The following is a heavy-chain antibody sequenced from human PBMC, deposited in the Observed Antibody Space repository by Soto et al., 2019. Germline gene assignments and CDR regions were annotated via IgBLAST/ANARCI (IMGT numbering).Heavy chain of an antibody. D-gene: IGHD3-10*01. CDR1: GYNFNIYG. V-gene: IGHV1-18*01. J-gene: IGHJ5*02. CDR3: ARDPQEYWTSYWFDP. CDR2: ISAYDGKT. Sequence: ASVKVSCKASGYNFNIYGINWVRQAPGQGLELMGWISAYDGKTTYAEKFQGRVTMTTDASTSTAYMGLRSLRSDDTAVYYCARDPQEYWTSYWFDPWGQGTLVTVSA.